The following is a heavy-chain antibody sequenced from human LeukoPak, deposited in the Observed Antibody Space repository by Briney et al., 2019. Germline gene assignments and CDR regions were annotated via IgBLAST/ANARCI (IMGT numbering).Heavy chain of an antibody. Sequence: SVKVSCKASGGTISSYAISWVRQAPGQGLEWMGGIIPIFGTANYAQKFQGRVTITTDESTSTAYMELSSLRSEDTAVYYCARAPLYSKGWFDPWGQGTLVTVSS. CDR3: ARAPLYSKGWFDP. CDR1: GGTISSYA. CDR2: IIPIFGTA. D-gene: IGHD2-15*01. J-gene: IGHJ5*02. V-gene: IGHV1-69*05.